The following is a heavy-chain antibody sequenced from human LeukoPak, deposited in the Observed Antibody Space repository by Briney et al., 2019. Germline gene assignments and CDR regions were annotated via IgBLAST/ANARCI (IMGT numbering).Heavy chain of an antibody. CDR1: EGTFSSYA. J-gene: IGHJ3*02. CDR3: ASRPAWVVAATADRDTDAFDI. V-gene: IGHV1-69*04. D-gene: IGHD2-15*01. CDR2: IIPILGIA. Sequence: ASVKVSCKASEGTFSSYAISWVRQAPGQGLEWMGRIIPILGIANYAQKFQGRVTITADKSTSTAYMELSSLRSEDTAVYYCASRPAWVVAATADRDTDAFDIWGQGTMVTVSS.